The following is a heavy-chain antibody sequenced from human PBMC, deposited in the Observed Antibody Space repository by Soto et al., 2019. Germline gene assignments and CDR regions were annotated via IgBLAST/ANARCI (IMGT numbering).Heavy chain of an antibody. V-gene: IGHV4-30-4*01. CDR2: IYYSGST. CDR1: GGSISSGDYY. CDR3: ARASDDSSGYYSTYYAFDI. D-gene: IGHD3-22*01. J-gene: IGHJ3*02. Sequence: QVQLQESGPGLVKPSQTLSLTCTVSGGSISSGDYYWSWIRQPPGKGLEWIGYIYYSGSTYYNPSLKSRVTISVDTSKNQFSLKLSSVTAADTAVYYCARASDDSSGYYSTYYAFDIWGQGTMVTVSS.